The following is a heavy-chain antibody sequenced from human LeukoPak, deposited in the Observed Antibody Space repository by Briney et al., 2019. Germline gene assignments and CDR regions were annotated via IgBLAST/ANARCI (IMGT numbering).Heavy chain of an antibody. CDR2: TYPGDSDT. J-gene: IGHJ3*02. V-gene: IGHV5-51*01. Sequence: GESLQISCRGSGYSFTSYWIGWGRQMPGKGLEWMGRTYPGDSDTRYSPSFQGQVTISADKSISTAYLQWSSLKASDTAMYYCARHLSPDGFDIWGQGTMVTVSS. CDR1: GYSFTSYW. CDR3: ARHLSPDGFDI.